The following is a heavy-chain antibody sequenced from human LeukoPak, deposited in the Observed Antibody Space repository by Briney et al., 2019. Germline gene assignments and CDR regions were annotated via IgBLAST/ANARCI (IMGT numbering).Heavy chain of an antibody. D-gene: IGHD3-22*01. V-gene: IGHV3-23*01. J-gene: IGHJ3*01. CDR2: ITGSGGST. CDR1: GLTFSSHA. CDR3: TRLDYDST. Sequence: PGGSLRLSCVASGLTFSSHAMTWVRQTPGKGLEWVSGITGSGGSTYHADSVKGRFTISRDNSKNTLYLQMNSLKTEDTAVYYCTRLDYDSTWGQGTMVTVSS.